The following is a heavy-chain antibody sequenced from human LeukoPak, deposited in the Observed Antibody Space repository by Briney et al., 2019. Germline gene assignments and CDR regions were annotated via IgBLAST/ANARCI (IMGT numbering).Heavy chain of an antibody. CDR2: IGSSGTTI. V-gene: IGHV3-48*03. D-gene: IGHD5-12*01. Sequence: PGGSLRLSCAASGFTFSSYEMNWVRQAPGKGLEWVSYIGSSGTTIYYADSVKGRFTISRDNAKSSLYLQMNSLRAEDTAVYYCAKVATEGYYFDYWGQGILVTVSS. CDR3: AKVATEGYYFDY. J-gene: IGHJ4*02. CDR1: GFTFSSYE.